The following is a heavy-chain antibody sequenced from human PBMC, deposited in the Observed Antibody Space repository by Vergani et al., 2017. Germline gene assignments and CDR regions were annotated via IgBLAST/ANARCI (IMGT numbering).Heavy chain of an antibody. Sequence: EVQLVQSGAEVKKPSESLIISCQISGYTFTDYWIGWVRQRPGKGLEWMGIVYPGDSDTRYSPSFEGQVTFSVDKSITTAYLHWSSLKASDTATYYCARLDNTKYFDSRGQGTLVTVSS. CDR3: ARLDNTKYFDS. CDR2: VYPGDSDT. D-gene: IGHD2-2*03. V-gene: IGHV5-51*03. J-gene: IGHJ4*02. CDR1: GYTFTDYW.